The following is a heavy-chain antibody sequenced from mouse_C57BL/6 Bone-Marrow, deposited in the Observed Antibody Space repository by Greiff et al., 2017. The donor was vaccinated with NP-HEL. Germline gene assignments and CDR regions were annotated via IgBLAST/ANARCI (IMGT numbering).Heavy chain of an antibody. CDR3: ARAGWGYYGSSWFAY. CDR2: IYPRSGNT. Sequence: QVQLQQSGAELARPGASVKLSKASGYTFTSYGISWVKQRTGQGLEWIGEIYPRSGNTYYNEKFKGKATLTADKSSSTAYMELRSLTSEDSAVYFCARAGWGYYGSSWFAYWGQGTLVTVSA. CDR1: GYTFTSYG. D-gene: IGHD1-1*01. V-gene: IGHV1-81*01. J-gene: IGHJ3*01.